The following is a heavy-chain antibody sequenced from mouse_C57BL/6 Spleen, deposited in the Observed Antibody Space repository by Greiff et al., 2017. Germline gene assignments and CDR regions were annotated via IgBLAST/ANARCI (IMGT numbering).Heavy chain of an antibody. CDR1: GFTFSSYG. V-gene: IGHV5-6*01. CDR3: ARQDGTGFAY. CDR2: ISSGGSYT. Sequence: EVHLVESGGDLVKPGGSLKLSCAASGFTFSSYGMSWVRQTPDKRLEWVATISSGGSYTYYPDSVKGRFTISRDNAKNTLYLQMSSLKSEDTAMYYCARQDGTGFAYWGQGTLVTVSA. J-gene: IGHJ3*01. D-gene: IGHD4-1*01.